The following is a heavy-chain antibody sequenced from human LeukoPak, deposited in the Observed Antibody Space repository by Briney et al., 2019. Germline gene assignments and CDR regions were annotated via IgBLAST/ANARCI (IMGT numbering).Heavy chain of an antibody. V-gene: IGHV3-23*01. CDR3: AASTSWFNYFDY. CDR1: GFTFSSYA. CDR2: ISGSGGRT. D-gene: IGHD6-13*01. J-gene: IGHJ4*02. Sequence: GGSLRLSCAASGFTFSSYAMSWVRQAPGKGLEWVSVISGSGGRTYYAVSVKGRFTVPRDNSKNTLYLQMNSLRAEGTAVYYCAASTSWFNYFDYWGQGTLVTVSS.